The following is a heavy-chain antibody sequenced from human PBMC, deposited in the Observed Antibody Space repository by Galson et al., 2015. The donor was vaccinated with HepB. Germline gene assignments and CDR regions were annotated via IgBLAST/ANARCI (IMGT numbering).Heavy chain of an antibody. CDR1: GFTFSSYS. Sequence: SLRLSCAASGFTFSSYSMNWVRQAPGKGLEWVSSISSSSSYIYYADSVKGRFTISRDSAKNSLYLQMNSLRAEDTAVYYCARVLAVAGIGDYYYGMDVWGQGTTVTVSS. V-gene: IGHV3-21*01. J-gene: IGHJ6*02. CDR2: ISSSSSYI. D-gene: IGHD6-19*01. CDR3: ARVLAVAGIGDYYYGMDV.